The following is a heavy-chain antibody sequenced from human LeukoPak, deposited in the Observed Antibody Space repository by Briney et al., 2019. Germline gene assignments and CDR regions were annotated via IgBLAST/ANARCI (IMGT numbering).Heavy chain of an antibody. CDR3: AKGRYSSSWYVFDY. CDR1: GGSISSYY. V-gene: IGHV3-23*01. CDR2: ISGSGGST. J-gene: IGHJ4*02. Sequence: ETLSLTCTVSGGSISSYYWSWIRQPPGKGLERVSAISGSGGSTYYADSVKGRFTISRDNSKNTLYLQMNSLRAEDTAVYYCAKGRYSSSWYVFDYWGQGTLVTVSS. D-gene: IGHD6-13*01.